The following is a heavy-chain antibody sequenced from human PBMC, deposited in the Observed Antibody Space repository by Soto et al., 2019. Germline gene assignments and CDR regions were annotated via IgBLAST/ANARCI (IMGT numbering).Heavy chain of an antibody. CDR3: ARGDLGGFDL. CDR2: IQNDGSRT. J-gene: IGHJ3*01. D-gene: IGHD2-21*02. CDR1: GFTFNYYW. V-gene: IGHV3-74*01. Sequence: EVHLVESEGGLVQRGGSMRLSCAASGFTFNYYWMHWVRQAPGQGLVWVAHIQNDGSRTTYADSVKGRFTISRDNAKNTMYLQMNSLRAEDTAVYYCARGDLGGFDLWGQCTTVTVSS.